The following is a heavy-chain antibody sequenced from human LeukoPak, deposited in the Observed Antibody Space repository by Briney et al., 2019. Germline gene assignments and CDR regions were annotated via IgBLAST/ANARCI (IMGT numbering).Heavy chain of an antibody. V-gene: IGHV1-8*01. CDR2: MNPNSGNT. Sequence: GASVKVSCKASGYIFSNYDINWVRQATGQGLEWMGWMNPNSGNTGYAQRFQGRVTMTRDTSISTAYMEVSSLRSEDTAVYYCARSKGPLEGNWFDPWGQGTLATVSS. CDR3: ARSKGPLEGNWFDP. CDR1: GYIFSNYD. J-gene: IGHJ5*02. D-gene: IGHD5-24*01.